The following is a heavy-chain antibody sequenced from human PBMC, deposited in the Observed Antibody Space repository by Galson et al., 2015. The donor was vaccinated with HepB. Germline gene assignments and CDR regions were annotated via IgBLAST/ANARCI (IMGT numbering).Heavy chain of an antibody. V-gene: IGHV5-10-1*01. CDR1: GYSFTSYW. Sequence: QSGAEVKKPGESLRISCKGSGYSFTSYWISWVRQMPGKGLEWMGRIDPSDSYTNYSPSFQGHVTISADKSISTAYLQWSSLKASDTAMYYCATTRPVSGSYFLSPSQEFDYWGQGTLVTVSS. J-gene: IGHJ4*02. CDR2: IDPSDSYT. CDR3: ATTRPVSGSYFLSPSQEFDY. D-gene: IGHD1-26*01.